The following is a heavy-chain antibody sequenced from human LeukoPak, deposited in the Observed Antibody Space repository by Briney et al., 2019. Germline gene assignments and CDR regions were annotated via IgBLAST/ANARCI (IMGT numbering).Heavy chain of an antibody. CDR3: ARGKKMATIVVSAYYYYMDV. J-gene: IGHJ6*03. Sequence: GASVKVSCKASGYTFTGYYMHWVRQAPGQGLEWMGWINPNSGGTNYAQKFQGRVTMTRDTSISTAYMELSRLRSDDTAVYYCARGKKMATIVVSAYYYYMDVWGKGTTVTVSS. CDR1: GYTFTGYY. V-gene: IGHV1-2*02. D-gene: IGHD5-24*01. CDR2: INPNSGGT.